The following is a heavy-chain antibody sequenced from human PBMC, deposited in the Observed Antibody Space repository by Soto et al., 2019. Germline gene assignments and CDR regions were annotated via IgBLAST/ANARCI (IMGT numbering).Heavy chain of an antibody. V-gene: IGHV3-33*01. CDR3: ARDRVDYGRKTGYYYSGMDV. D-gene: IGHD4-17*01. CDR1: GFTFSSYG. CDR2: IWYDGSNK. J-gene: IGHJ6*02. Sequence: QVQLVESGGGVVQPGRSLRLSCAASGFTFSSYGMHWVRQAPGKGLEWVAVIWYDGSNKYYADSVKGRFTISRDNSKNTLYLQMNSLRAEDTAVYYCARDRVDYGRKTGYYYSGMDVWGQGPTVTVSS.